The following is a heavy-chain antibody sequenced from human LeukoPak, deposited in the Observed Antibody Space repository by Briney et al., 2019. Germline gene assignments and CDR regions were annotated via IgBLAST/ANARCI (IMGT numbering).Heavy chain of an antibody. CDR2: IYYSGST. Sequence: PSETLSLTCTVSGGSISSTTYYWGWIRQPPGKGLEWIGTIYYSGSTYYNPSLNSRVTISVDTSKNQFSLQLSSVTAADTAVYYCAREPEGGIVVAPAASPNWFDPWGQGTLVTVSS. D-gene: IGHD2-2*01. J-gene: IGHJ5*02. V-gene: IGHV4-39*02. CDR1: GGSISSTTYY. CDR3: AREPEGGIVVAPAASPNWFDP.